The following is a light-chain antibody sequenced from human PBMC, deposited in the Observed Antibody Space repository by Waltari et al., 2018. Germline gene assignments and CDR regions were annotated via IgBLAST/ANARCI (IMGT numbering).Light chain of an antibody. Sequence: ELVLMQSPATLSLSPGDRATLSCGARQSVSSGFLVWYQQKPGLAPRLLIYDTSTRATGVPDRFRGSGSGREFALSISRLEPEDFAVYYCQQYGDSPRTFGQGTKVEIK. CDR1: QSVSSGF. V-gene: IGKV3D-20*01. CDR3: QQYGDSPRT. J-gene: IGKJ1*01. CDR2: DTS.